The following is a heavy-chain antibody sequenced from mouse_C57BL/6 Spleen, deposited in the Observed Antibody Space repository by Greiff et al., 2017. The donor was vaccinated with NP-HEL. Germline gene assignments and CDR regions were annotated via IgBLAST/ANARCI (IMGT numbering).Heavy chain of an antibody. CDR2: IYPGAGDT. Sequence: VQLQQSGAELVKPGASVKISCKASGYAFSSYWMNWVKQRPGKGLEWIGQIYPGAGDTNYNEKFKGKATLTADNSSSTAYMQLSSLTSEDSAVYFCAIEGLSYYSSPYYFDYWGQGTTLTVSS. D-gene: IGHD2-5*01. V-gene: IGHV1-80*01. CDR3: AIEGLSYYSSPYYFDY. J-gene: IGHJ2*01. CDR1: GYAFSSYW.